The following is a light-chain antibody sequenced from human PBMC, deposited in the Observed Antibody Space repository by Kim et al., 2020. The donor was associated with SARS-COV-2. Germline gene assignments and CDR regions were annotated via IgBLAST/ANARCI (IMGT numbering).Light chain of an antibody. CDR2: GKN. CDR1: SLRSYY. V-gene: IGLV3-19*01. J-gene: IGLJ3*02. CDR3: NSRDSSGNHLGV. Sequence: SELTQDPAVSVALGQTVRITCQGDSLRSYYASWYQQKPGQAPVLVIYGKNNRPSGIPDRFSGSSSGNTASLTITGAQAEDEADYYCNSRDSSGNHLGVFGGGTKLTVL.